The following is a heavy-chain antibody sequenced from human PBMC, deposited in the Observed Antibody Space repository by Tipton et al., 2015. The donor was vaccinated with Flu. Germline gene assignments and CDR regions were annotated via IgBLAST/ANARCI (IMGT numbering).Heavy chain of an antibody. V-gene: IGHV4-61*02. D-gene: IGHD6-19*01. Sequence: LRLSCTVSGGSIGVTTYYWGWIRQPAGKGLEWIGRIYTSGNTNYSPSLKSRVTMSVDTSKNQFSLKLSSMTAADTAVYYCARGQGISGWRYFDYWGQGTLVTVSS. CDR2: IYTSGNT. CDR1: GGSIGVTTYY. J-gene: IGHJ4*02. CDR3: ARGQGISGWRYFDY.